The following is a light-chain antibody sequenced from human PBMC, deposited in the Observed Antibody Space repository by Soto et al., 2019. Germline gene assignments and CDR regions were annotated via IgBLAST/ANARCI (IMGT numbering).Light chain of an antibody. CDR2: GAS. CDR1: ENVRTR. V-gene: IGKV3-15*01. CDR3: QQHGISHIT. Sequence: IGMPQSPAILSVXPXXXXSXXXRARENVRTRVGWYQQKAGQAPRLLIYGASTRATGVPDRFSGSGSGTDFTLTISSLEPEDFAVYYCQQHGISHITFGQGTRLEIK. J-gene: IGKJ5*01.